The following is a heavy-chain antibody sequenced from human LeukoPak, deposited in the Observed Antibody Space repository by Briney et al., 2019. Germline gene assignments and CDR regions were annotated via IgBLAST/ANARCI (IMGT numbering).Heavy chain of an antibody. CDR1: GFTFGSHA. Sequence: GGSLRLSCEASGFTFGSHAMYWVRQAPGKGLEWVAGIFGSGGSPHYGDAVKGRFTISGDNSRNTVYLQINSLRAEDTAVYYCGKTTVGYSSGQKPAWPVDYWGQGTLVTVSS. V-gene: IGHV3-23*01. J-gene: IGHJ4*02. CDR3: GKTTVGYSSGQKPAWPVDY. CDR2: IFGSGGSP. D-gene: IGHD5-18*01.